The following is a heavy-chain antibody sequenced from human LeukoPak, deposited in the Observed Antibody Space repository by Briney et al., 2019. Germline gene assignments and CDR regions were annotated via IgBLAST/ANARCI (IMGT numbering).Heavy chain of an antibody. V-gene: IGHV3-74*03. CDR2: INGDGSST. CDR1: RFTFSSYW. Sequence: PGGSLRLSCAASRFTFSSYWMHWVRQAPGKGLVWVSRINGDGSSTKYADSVKGRVTISRDNAKNTVYLQMNSLRAEDTAVYYCAMGYYDSSGYSHFDYWGQGTLVTVSS. D-gene: IGHD3-22*01. CDR3: AMGYYDSSGYSHFDY. J-gene: IGHJ4*02.